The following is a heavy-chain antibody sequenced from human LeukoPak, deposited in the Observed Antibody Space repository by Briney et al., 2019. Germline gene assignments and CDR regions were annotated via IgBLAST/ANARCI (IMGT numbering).Heavy chain of an antibody. J-gene: IGHJ4*02. D-gene: IGHD4-23*01. V-gene: IGHV1-69*04. CDR2: IIPVLGIA. CDR3: AREGWDLTTVVPGTPHYFDY. CDR1: GGTFSSYA. Sequence: SVKVSCKASGGTFSSYAISWVRQAPGQGLEWMGRIIPVLGIANYAQKFQGRVTITADKSTSTAYMELSSLRSEDTAVYYCAREGWDLTTVVPGTPHYFDYWGQGTLVTVSS.